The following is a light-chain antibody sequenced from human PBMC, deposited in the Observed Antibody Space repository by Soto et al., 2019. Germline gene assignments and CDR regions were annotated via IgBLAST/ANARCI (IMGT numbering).Light chain of an antibody. CDR2: GNS. V-gene: IGLV1-40*01. Sequence: SWLTHPPSVSGAPGQRVTISCPGSSSNIGAGYDVHGYQQLPGTAPKLLIYGNSNRPSGVPDRFSGSKSGTSASLAITGLQAEDGADYYCQSYDSSLSEVFGTGTKVTVL. CDR1: SSNIGAGYD. J-gene: IGLJ1*01. CDR3: QSYDSSLSEV.